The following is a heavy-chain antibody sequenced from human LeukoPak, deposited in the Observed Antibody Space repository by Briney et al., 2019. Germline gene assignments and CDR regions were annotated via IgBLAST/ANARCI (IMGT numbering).Heavy chain of an antibody. D-gene: IGHD3-3*01. CDR2: INAGNGNT. Sequence: ASVKVSCKASGYTFTSYAMHWVRQAPGQRLEWMGWINAGNGNTKYSQKFQGRVTITRDTSASTAYMELSSLRSEDTAVYYCARDEGLEWLQIIKALDYWGQGTQVTVSS. J-gene: IGHJ4*02. CDR3: ARDEGLEWLQIIKALDY. V-gene: IGHV1-3*01. CDR1: GYTFTSYA.